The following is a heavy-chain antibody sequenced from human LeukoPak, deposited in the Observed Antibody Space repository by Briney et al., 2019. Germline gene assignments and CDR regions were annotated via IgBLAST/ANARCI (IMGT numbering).Heavy chain of an antibody. J-gene: IGHJ5*02. Sequence: GASVKVSCKASGYTFTSYDINWVRQATGQGLEWMGWMNPNSGNTGYAQKFQGRVTMTRNTSISTAYMELSSLRSEDTAVYYCARETPYYYGSGSGNWFDPWGQGTLVTVSS. CDR3: ARETPYYYGSGSGNWFDP. D-gene: IGHD3-10*01. CDR1: GYTFTSYD. CDR2: MNPNSGNT. V-gene: IGHV1-8*02.